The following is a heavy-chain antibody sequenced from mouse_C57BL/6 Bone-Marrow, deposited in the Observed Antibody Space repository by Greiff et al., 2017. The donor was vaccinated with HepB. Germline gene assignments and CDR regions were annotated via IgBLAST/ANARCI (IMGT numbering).Heavy chain of an antibody. J-gene: IGHJ2*01. CDR3: TRSGALYYMED. CDR1: GYAFSSSW. D-gene: IGHD1-1*01. Sequence: QVQLQQSGPELVKPGASVKISCKASGYAFSSSWINWVKQRPGKGLEWIGRIYPGDGDTNYNGKFKGKATLTADKSSSTAYMQLSSLTSEDSAVYYCTRSGALYYMEDWGKGTTLTVSS. CDR2: IYPGDGDT. V-gene: IGHV1-82*01.